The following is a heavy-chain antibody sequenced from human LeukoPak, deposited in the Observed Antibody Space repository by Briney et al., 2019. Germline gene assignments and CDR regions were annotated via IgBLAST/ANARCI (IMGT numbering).Heavy chain of an antibody. Sequence: GASVKVSCKASGGTFSSYAISWVRQAPGQGLEWMGGIIPIFGTANYAQKFQGRVTITADESTSTAYMELSRLRSDDTAVYYCARVLSGTKPLDYWGQGTLVTVSS. CDR2: IIPIFGTA. V-gene: IGHV1-69*13. CDR3: ARVLSGTKPLDY. CDR1: GGTFSSYA. J-gene: IGHJ4*02. D-gene: IGHD2-8*01.